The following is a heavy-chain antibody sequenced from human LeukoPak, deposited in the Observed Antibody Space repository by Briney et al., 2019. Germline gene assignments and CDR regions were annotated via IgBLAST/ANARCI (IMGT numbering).Heavy chain of an antibody. CDR1: GFTFGDYP. Sequence: PGESLRLSCTASGFTFGDYPIHWVRQAPGKGLEWVAVIANDGSRKYYADSVKGRFTISRDNSQTTLYLQMDSLGTEDTAIYYCTRGRWLERGDYFDYWGQGTLVTVSS. CDR3: TRGRWLERGDYFDY. CDR2: IANDGSRK. V-gene: IGHV3-30*04. J-gene: IGHJ4*02. D-gene: IGHD6-19*01.